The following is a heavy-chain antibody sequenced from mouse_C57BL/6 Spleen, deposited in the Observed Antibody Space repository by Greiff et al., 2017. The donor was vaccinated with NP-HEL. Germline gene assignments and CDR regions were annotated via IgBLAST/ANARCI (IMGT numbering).Heavy chain of an antibody. D-gene: IGHD2-3*01. J-gene: IGHJ4*01. CDR1: GYTFTDYY. V-gene: IGHV1-19*01. Sequence: EVQLQQSGPVLVKPGASVKMSCKASGYTFTDYYMNWVKQSHGKSLEWIGVINPYNGGTSYNQKFKGKATLTVDKSSSTAYMELNSLTSEDSAVYYCARDYDGMDYWGQGTSVTVSS. CDR3: ARDYDGMDY. CDR2: INPYNGGT.